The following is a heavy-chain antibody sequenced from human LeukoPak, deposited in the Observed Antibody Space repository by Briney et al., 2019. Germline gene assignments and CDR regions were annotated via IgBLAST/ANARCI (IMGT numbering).Heavy chain of an antibody. Sequence: ASVKVSCKASGGTFSSYAISWVRQAPGQGLEWMGRIIPIFGTANYAQKFQGRVTITTDEFTSTAYMELSSLRSEDTAVYYCARGGRGEEMATINAFDIWGQGTMVTVSS. J-gene: IGHJ3*02. D-gene: IGHD5-24*01. CDR3: ARGGRGEEMATINAFDI. CDR2: IIPIFGTA. V-gene: IGHV1-69*05. CDR1: GGTFSSYA.